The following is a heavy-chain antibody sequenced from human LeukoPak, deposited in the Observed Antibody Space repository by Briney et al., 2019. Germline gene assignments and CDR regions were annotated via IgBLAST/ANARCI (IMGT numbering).Heavy chain of an antibody. D-gene: IGHD1-26*01. CDR3: SKGGWSPPDAFDI. CDR1: GFTFSSYG. V-gene: IGHV3-30*18. Sequence: PGRSLRLSCAASGFTFSSYGMHWVRQAPGKGLEWVAVISYDGSNKYYADSVKGRFTISRDNSKNTLYLQMNSLRAEDTAVYYCSKGGWSPPDAFDIWGQGTMVTVSS. J-gene: IGHJ3*02. CDR2: ISYDGSNK.